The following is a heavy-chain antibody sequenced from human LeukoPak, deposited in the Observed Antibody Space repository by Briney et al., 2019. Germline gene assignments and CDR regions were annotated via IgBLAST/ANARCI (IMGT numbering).Heavy chain of an antibody. V-gene: IGHV1-18*01. CDR2: ISAYNGNT. Sequence: EASVKVSCKASGYTFTSYGISLVRQAPGQGLEWMGWISAYNGNTNYAQKLQGRVTMTTDTSTSTAYMELRSLRSDDTAVYYCAREEDVVVPAAMPDYWGQGTLVTVSS. D-gene: IGHD2-2*01. J-gene: IGHJ4*02. CDR1: GYTFTSYG. CDR3: AREEDVVVPAAMPDY.